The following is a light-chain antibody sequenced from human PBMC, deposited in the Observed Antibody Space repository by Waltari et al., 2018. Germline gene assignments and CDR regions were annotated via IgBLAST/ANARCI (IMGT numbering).Light chain of an antibody. V-gene: IGKV3-20*01. CDR2: DAS. CDR3: QHYVRLPAT. Sequence: EIVLTQSPGTLSLSPGERATLSCRASQSVSRSLTWYQQKPGQAPRLLIYDASSRATGIPDRFSGSGSGTDFSLTISRLQPEDFAVDYCQHYVRLPATFGQGTKVEIK. J-gene: IGKJ1*01. CDR1: QSVSRS.